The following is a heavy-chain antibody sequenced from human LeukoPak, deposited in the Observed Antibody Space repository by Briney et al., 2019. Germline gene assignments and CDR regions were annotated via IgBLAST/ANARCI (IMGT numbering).Heavy chain of an antibody. CDR3: ATAGCSSTSCYVRSWFDP. D-gene: IGHD2-2*01. CDR1: GFPFSSYE. J-gene: IGHJ5*02. V-gene: IGHV3-48*03. CDR2: ISSSGSTI. Sequence: GGSLSLSCAASGFPFSSYEMNWVRQAPGKGLEWVSYISSSGSTIYYADSVKGRFTISRDNAKNSLYLQMNSLRAEDTAVYYCATAGCSSTSCYVRSWFDPWGQGTLVTVSS.